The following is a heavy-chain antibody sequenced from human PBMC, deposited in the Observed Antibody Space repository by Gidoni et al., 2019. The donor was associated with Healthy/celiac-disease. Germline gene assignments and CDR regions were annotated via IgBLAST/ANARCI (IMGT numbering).Heavy chain of an antibody. D-gene: IGHD6-19*01. J-gene: IGHJ3*02. CDR2: IRYDGSNK. Sequence: QVQLVESGGGVVQPGGSLRLSCAASGFTFSSYGMHWVRQAPGKGLEWVAFIRYDGSNKYYADSVKGRFTISRDNSKNTLYLQMNSLRAEDTAVYYCAKLRAVAGYHDAFDIWGQGTMVTVSS. CDR3: AKLRAVAGYHDAFDI. V-gene: IGHV3-30*02. CDR1: GFTFSSYG.